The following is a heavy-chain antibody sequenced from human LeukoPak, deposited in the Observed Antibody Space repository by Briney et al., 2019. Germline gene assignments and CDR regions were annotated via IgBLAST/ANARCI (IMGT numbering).Heavy chain of an antibody. CDR1: GFTFSSYS. V-gene: IGHV3-23*01. D-gene: IGHD6-13*01. CDR3: ARCQIVAAGTGPFDV. J-gene: IGHJ3*01. CDR2: FSATDGST. Sequence: GGSLRLSCAASGFTFSSYSMTWVRQAPGRGLEWVSAFSATDGSTQYADSVKGRFTISRDSTTNTLFLQMNSLRPEDTALYYCARCQIVAAGTGPFDVWGLGTVVTVSS.